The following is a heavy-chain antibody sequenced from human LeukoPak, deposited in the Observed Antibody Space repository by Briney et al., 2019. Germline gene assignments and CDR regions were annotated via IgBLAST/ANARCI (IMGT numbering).Heavy chain of an antibody. CDR1: GFTFSNAW. J-gene: IGHJ4*02. D-gene: IGHD3-9*01. V-gene: IGHV3-15*01. CDR2: IKSKTDGGTT. CDR3: TTSYYDILTGYLAGDY. Sequence: PGGSLRLSSAASGFTFSNAWMSWVRQAPGKGLEWVGRIKSKTDGGTTDYAAPVKGRFTISRDDSKNTLYLQMNSLKTEDTAVYYCTTSYYDILTGYLAGDYWGQGTLATVSS.